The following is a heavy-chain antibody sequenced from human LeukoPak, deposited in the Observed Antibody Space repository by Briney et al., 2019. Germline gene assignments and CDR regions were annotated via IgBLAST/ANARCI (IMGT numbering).Heavy chain of an antibody. J-gene: IGHJ1*01. CDR1: GDSVSSYY. V-gene: IGHV4-59*08. CDR3: ASSPPGTEYFHH. Sequence: SETLSLTCTVSGDSVSSYYWSWIRQPPGKGLEWIGYINYSGSTNYNPSLKSRVAISGDTSKNQFSLKLSSVTAADTAVYYCASSPPGTEYFHHWGQGTLVTVSS. CDR2: INYSGST.